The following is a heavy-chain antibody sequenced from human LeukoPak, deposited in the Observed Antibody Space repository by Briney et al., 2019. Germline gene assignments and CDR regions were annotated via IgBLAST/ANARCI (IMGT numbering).Heavy chain of an antibody. J-gene: IGHJ4*02. V-gene: IGHV4-59*08. Sequence: PSETLSLTCTVSGGSISSYYWSWIRQPPGKGLEWIGYIYYSGSTNYNPSLKSRVTISVDTSKNQFSLKLSSVTAADTAVYYCARLVRYHSSRFDYWGQGTLVTVSS. CDR3: ARLVRYHSSRFDY. CDR1: GGSISSYY. D-gene: IGHD3-22*01. CDR2: IYYSGST.